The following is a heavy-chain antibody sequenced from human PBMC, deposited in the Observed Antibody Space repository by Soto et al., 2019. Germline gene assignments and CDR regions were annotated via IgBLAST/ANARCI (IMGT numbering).Heavy chain of an antibody. CDR1: GFSFCKYS. J-gene: IGHJ4*02. V-gene: IGHV3-48*02. D-gene: IGHD1-26*01. CDR3: AREDILGTRSFDY. Sequence: GGSLRICCGASGFSFCKYSMNWVRQAPGKGLEWLSYISSNSVTIYYADSVRGRFTIFRDNAKNSLYLQMNSLRDEDTAVYYCAREDILGTRSFDYWGQGALVTVSS. CDR2: ISSNSVTI.